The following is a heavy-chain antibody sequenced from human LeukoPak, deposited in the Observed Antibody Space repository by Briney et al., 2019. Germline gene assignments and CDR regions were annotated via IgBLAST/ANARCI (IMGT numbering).Heavy chain of an antibody. CDR2: ISSSGSTI. CDR3: ARAYSGSYWGVFDD. Sequence: GGSLRLSCAVSGFTFSSYEMNWVRQAPGKGLEWVSYISSSGSTIYYADSVKGRLTISRDNAKKSLYLQMNSLRAEDTAVYYCARAYSGSYWGVFDDWGQGTLVTVSS. CDR1: GFTFSSYE. V-gene: IGHV3-48*03. J-gene: IGHJ4*02. D-gene: IGHD1-26*01.